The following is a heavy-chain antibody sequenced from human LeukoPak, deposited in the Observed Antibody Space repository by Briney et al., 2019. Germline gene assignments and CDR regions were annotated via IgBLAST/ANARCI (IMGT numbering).Heavy chain of an antibody. D-gene: IGHD3-22*01. Sequence: GGFLRLSCAASGFTFSSYAMSWVRQAPGKGLEWVSAISGSGGSTYYADSVKGRFTISRDNSKNTLYLQMNSLRAEDTAVYYCAKSGSSGYYPLYYFDYWGQGTLVTVSS. CDR1: GFTFSSYA. CDR3: AKSGSSGYYPLYYFDY. J-gene: IGHJ4*02. CDR2: ISGSGGST. V-gene: IGHV3-23*01.